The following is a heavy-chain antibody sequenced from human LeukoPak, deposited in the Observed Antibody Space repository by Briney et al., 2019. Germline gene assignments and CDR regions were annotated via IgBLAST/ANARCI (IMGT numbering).Heavy chain of an antibody. D-gene: IGHD1-26*01. CDR3: ARDVLVGATTPFDY. CDR2: VSYDGSKK. J-gene: IGHJ4*02. Sequence: GGSLRLSCAASGFTFSSFSMHWVRQAPGKGLEWVAVVSYDGSKKYYADSVKGRFTISRDNPKNTLYLQMNSLRAEDTAVYYCARDVLVGATTPFDYWGQGTLVTVSS. V-gene: IGHV3-30-3*01. CDR1: GFTFSSFS.